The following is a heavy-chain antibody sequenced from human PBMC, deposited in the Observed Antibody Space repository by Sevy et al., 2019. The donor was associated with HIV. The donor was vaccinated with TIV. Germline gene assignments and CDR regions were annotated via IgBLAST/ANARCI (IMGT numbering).Heavy chain of an antibody. D-gene: IGHD2-8*01. V-gene: IGHV3-49*04. CDR3: AKALNPALESMLQVNLPTLKGFDV. Sequence: GGSLRLSCSTSGFNLGDYAMSWVRQSPGKGLEWVGFMRSKAFAGTTEYAASVKGRFTISTDDSKASAHLQMNSLRAEDTGVYYCAKALNPALESMLQVNLPTLKGFDVWGQGTMVTISS. J-gene: IGHJ3*01. CDR2: MRSKAFAGTT. CDR1: GFNLGDYA.